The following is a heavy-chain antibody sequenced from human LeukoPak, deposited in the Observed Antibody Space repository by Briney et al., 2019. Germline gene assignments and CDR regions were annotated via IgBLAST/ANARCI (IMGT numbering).Heavy chain of an antibody. Sequence: GGSLRLSCAASDFTFSTYGMSWVRQAPGKGLEWVSSISGGGGSTYYADSVKGRFTISRDNSKNTLYLQINSLRDEDTAVYYCAKDDAWLQYNDWGQGTLVTVSS. V-gene: IGHV3-23*01. CDR3: AKDDAWLQYND. CDR1: DFTFSTYG. J-gene: IGHJ4*02. D-gene: IGHD5-24*01. CDR2: ISGGGGST.